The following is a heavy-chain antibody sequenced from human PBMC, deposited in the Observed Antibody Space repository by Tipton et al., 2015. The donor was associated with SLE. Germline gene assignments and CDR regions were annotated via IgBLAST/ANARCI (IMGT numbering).Heavy chain of an antibody. CDR1: GASISSYY. V-gene: IGHV4-59*01. J-gene: IGHJ4*02. CDR2: VYDIDST. Sequence: TLSLTCTVSGASISSYYWGWVRQPPGKGLEWIGYVYDIDSTNYNPSLKSRVTISLDPSKNQFSLKLSSVTAADTAIYYCARGGIYHDDSGNFDYWGQGTLVTASS. D-gene: IGHD3-22*01. CDR3: ARGGIYHDDSGNFDY.